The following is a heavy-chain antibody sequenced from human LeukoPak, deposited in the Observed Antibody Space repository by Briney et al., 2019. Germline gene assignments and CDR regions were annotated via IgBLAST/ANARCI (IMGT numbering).Heavy chain of an antibody. D-gene: IGHD1-26*01. J-gene: IGHJ5*02. Sequence: ASVKVSCTASGYTFTGYFMHWVRQAPGQGLEWVGWINPNSGGTNYAQKFQGRGTMTSDTPISTVYMELSRLRSDDTAVYYCARDRGALGMFDFDPWGQGTLVTVSS. V-gene: IGHV1-2*02. CDR1: GYTFTGYF. CDR3: ARDRGALGMFDFDP. CDR2: INPNSGGT.